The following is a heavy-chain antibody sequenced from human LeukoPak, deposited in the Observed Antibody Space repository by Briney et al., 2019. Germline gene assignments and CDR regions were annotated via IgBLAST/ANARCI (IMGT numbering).Heavy chain of an antibody. V-gene: IGHV5-51*01. Sequence: GESLKISCQGSGYSFTSYWIAWVRQMPGKGLEWMGSFYPGDSSTKYSPSFQGQVTISADKSISTAYLQWRSLKASDTAMYYCARRSSTSWYFDYWGQGALVTVSS. D-gene: IGHD6-13*01. J-gene: IGHJ4*02. CDR1: GYSFTSYW. CDR2: FYPGDSST. CDR3: ARRSSTSWYFDY.